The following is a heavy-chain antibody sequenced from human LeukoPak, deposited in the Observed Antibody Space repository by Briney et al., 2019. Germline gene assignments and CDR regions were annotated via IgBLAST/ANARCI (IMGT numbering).Heavy chain of an antibody. CDR1: GFTFSSYA. V-gene: IGHV3-23*01. CDR2: ISGSGGST. D-gene: IGHD3-10*01. J-gene: IGHJ4*02. Sequence: GGSLRLSCAASGFTFSSYAMSCVRQAPGKGLGWVSAISGSGGSTYYADSVKGRFTISRDNSKNTLYLQMNSLRAEDTAVYYCAKTLFRGVIIKEPYWGQGTLVTVSS. CDR3: AKTLFRGVIIKEPY.